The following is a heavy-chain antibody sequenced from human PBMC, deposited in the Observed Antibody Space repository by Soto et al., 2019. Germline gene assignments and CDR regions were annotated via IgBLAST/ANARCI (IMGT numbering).Heavy chain of an antibody. CDR3: AHKREYVWFDY. CDR2: IYWDDDK. D-gene: IGHD3-10*01. CDR1: GFSLSTRGVG. Sequence: QITLKESGPTLVKRTQTLTLTCTFSGFSLSTRGVGVGWTRQPPGKALEWLALIYWDDDKRYSPSLMGRLTITKDTSKNQVVLTMTNMDPVDTATYYCAHKREYVWFDYWGQGTLVTVSS. J-gene: IGHJ4*02. V-gene: IGHV2-5*02.